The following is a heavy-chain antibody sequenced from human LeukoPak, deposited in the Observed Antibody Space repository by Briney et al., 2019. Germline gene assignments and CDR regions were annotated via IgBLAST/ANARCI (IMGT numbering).Heavy chain of an antibody. D-gene: IGHD3-22*01. Sequence: EASVKVSCKASGYTLTSYYMHWVRQAPGQGLEWMGIINPSGGSTSYAQKFQGRVTMTRDTSTSTVYMELSSLRSEDTAVYYCARNRRDSSGYSGYHGWFDPWGQGTLVTVSS. CDR1: GYTLTSYY. J-gene: IGHJ5*02. CDR2: INPSGGST. V-gene: IGHV1-46*01. CDR3: ARNRRDSSGYSGYHGWFDP.